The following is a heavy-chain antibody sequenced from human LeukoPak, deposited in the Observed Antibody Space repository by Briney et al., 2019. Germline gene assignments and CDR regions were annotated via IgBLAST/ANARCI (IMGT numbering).Heavy chain of an antibody. D-gene: IGHD2-8*02. CDR1: GYTFTSYY. V-gene: IGHV1-46*01. CDR3: AADNTGNPPYDP. J-gene: IGHJ5*02. CDR2: INPSGGST. Sequence: ASVKVSCKASGYTFTSYYMRWVRQAPGQGLEWMGIINPSGGSTSYAQKFQGRVTMTRDTSTSTVYMELSSLRSDDTAVYYCAADNTGNPPYDPWGLGTLVTVSS.